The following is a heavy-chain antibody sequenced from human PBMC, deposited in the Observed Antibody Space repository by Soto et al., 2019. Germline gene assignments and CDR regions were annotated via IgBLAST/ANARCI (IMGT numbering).Heavy chain of an antibody. J-gene: IGHJ3*02. Sequence: QVQLQESGPGLVKPSQTLSLTCTVSGDSISSSNYYWSWIRQPPGKGLEWIGYISYSGTTYYNPSLLTRLNMALDTSKNQFSLKLRSVTAADTAVYTCARAPYRGTNSRGPFEMWGQGTVVTVSS. V-gene: IGHV4-30-4*01. D-gene: IGHD2-8*01. CDR1: GDSISSSNYY. CDR3: ARAPYRGTNSRGPFEM. CDR2: ISYSGTT.